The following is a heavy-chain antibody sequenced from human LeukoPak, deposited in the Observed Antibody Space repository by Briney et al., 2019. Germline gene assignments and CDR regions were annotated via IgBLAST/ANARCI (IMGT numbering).Heavy chain of an antibody. J-gene: IGHJ4*02. CDR3: SRLHRRQFTSFDY. CDR2: FYSAGST. CDR1: GFTVSNTY. Sequence: PGGSLSLSCTASGFTVSNTYMSWVRQARGKGLEWVSAFYSAGSTHYVDSVKGRFTIPKDNSKNTLYLQMDSRRGEDTAGYYCSRLHRRQFTSFDYWGQGTLITVSS. V-gene: IGHV3-53*01. D-gene: IGHD4-11*01.